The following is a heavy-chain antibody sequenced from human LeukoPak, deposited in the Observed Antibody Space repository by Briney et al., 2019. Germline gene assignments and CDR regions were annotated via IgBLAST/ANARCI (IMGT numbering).Heavy chain of an antibody. Sequence: GGSLRLSCAASGFTFSDYYMTWIRQAPGKGLEWLSYISSSGSTIYYADSVKGRFTISRDNTKNSLYLQMNSLRAEDTAVYYCARQAVFDYFDYWGQGTLVTVSS. CDR1: GFTFSDYY. CDR2: ISSSGSTI. V-gene: IGHV3-11*04. D-gene: IGHD3-10*01. J-gene: IGHJ4*02. CDR3: ARQAVFDYFDY.